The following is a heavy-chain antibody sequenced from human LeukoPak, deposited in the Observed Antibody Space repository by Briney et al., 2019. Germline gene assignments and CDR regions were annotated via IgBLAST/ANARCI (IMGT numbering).Heavy chain of an antibody. CDR1: GFTFSNYW. J-gene: IGHJ3*02. CDR3: ARGEYYYDSSGYHDAFDI. CDR2: IYSGGST. D-gene: IGHD3-22*01. Sequence: GGSLRLSCAASGFTFSNYWMHWVRQAPGKGLEWVSVIYSGGSTYYADSVKGRFTISRDNSKNTLYLQMNSLRAEDTAVYYCARGEYYYDSSGYHDAFDIWGQGTMVTVSS. V-gene: IGHV3-53*01.